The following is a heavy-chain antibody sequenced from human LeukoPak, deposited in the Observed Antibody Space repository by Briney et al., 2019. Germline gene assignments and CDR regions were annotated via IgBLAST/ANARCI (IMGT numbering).Heavy chain of an antibody. Sequence: GGSLRLSCAASGFFFNNYWMSWVRQAPGKGLEWVANIKQDGSEKYYVDSVKGRFTISRDNAKNSLYLQMNSLRAEDTAVYYCARCLRYWSMDVWGQGTTVTVSS. J-gene: IGHJ6*02. D-gene: IGHD1-1*01. CDR2: IKQDGSEK. CDR1: GFFFNNYW. V-gene: IGHV3-7*01. CDR3: ARCLRYWSMDV.